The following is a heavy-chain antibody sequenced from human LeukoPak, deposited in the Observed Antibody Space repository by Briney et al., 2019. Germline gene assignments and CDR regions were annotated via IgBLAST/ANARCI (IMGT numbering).Heavy chain of an antibody. J-gene: IGHJ4*02. CDR1: GFTFSSYS. Sequence: PGGSLRLSCAASGFTFSSYSMNWVRQAPGKGLEWVSYISSSSSTIYYADSVKGRFTISRDNAKNSLYLQMNSLRAEDTAVYYCYLPIAADGSYWGQGTLVTVSS. CDR3: YLPIAADGSY. V-gene: IGHV3-48*01. CDR2: ISSSSSTI. D-gene: IGHD6-13*01.